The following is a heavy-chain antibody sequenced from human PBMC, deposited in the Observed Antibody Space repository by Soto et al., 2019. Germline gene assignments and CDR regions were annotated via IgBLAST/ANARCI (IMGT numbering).Heavy chain of an antibody. Sequence: QITLKESGPTLVRPAQTLTLTCDFSGFSLSTYHMGVAWIRQPPGKALEWLALIYWDDDKRYSPSLKDRLAISKDTSRNPVGLTITNIDPGDSATYFCAHAGDYDLLTFDHWGPGTLVTVSS. CDR1: GFSLSTYHMG. J-gene: IGHJ4*02. V-gene: IGHV2-5*02. CDR3: AHAGDYDLLTFDH. D-gene: IGHD4-17*01. CDR2: IYWDDDK.